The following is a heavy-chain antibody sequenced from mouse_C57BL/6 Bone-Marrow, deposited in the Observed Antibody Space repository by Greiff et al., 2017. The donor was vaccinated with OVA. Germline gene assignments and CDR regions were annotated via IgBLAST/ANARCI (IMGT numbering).Heavy chain of an antibody. CDR3: ARKAYDYDGGSMDY. V-gene: IGHV1-63*01. CDR2: IYPGGGYT. Sequence: VKLMESGAELVRPGTSVKMSCKASGYTFTNYWIGWAKQRPGHGLEWIGDIYPGGGYTNYNEKFKGKATLTADKSSSTAYMQFSSLTSEDSAIYYCARKAYDYDGGSMDYWGQGTSVTVSS. CDR1: GYTFTNYW. J-gene: IGHJ4*01. D-gene: IGHD2-4*01.